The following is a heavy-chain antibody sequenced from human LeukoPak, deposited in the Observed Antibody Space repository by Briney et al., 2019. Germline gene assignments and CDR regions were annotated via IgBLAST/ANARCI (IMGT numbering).Heavy chain of an antibody. CDR2: IKQDGSGK. Sequence: GGSLRLSCAASGFTFSTYWMNWVRQAQGKGLEWVANIKQDGSGKYYVDSVKGRFTISRDNAKNSLYLQMNSLTAEDTAVYYCARDPDQIVGANFDYWGQGTLVTVSS. D-gene: IGHD1-26*01. J-gene: IGHJ4*02. CDR3: ARDPDQIVGANFDY. V-gene: IGHV3-7*01. CDR1: GFTFSTYW.